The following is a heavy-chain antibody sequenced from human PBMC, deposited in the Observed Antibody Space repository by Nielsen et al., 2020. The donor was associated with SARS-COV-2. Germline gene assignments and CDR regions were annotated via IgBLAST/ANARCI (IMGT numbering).Heavy chain of an antibody. D-gene: IGHD3-10*01. CDR3: ARGLMVRGVIETIDY. J-gene: IGHJ4*02. Sequence: ASAKVSCKASGYTFTSYAMNWVRQAPGQGLEWMGWINTNTGNPTYAQGFTGRFVFSLDTSVSTAYLQISSLKAEDTAVYYCARGLMVRGVIETIDYWGQGTLVTVSS. CDR1: GYTFTSYA. V-gene: IGHV7-4-1*02. CDR2: INTNTGNP.